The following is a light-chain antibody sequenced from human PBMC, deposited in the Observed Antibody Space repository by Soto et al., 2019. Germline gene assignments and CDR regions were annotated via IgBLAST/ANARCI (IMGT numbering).Light chain of an antibody. V-gene: IGKV3-15*01. CDR2: GAS. Sequence: EVVLTQSPASLSVFPGERVTLSCRASQSVTTNLAWYLQKPGQAPTLLIYGASTRAGGVSDRFSGGGSGTEFTLTISSLQSGDFAAYYCQQYDKWPFTFGQGTRLEIK. CDR3: QQYDKWPFT. J-gene: IGKJ2*01. CDR1: QSVTTN.